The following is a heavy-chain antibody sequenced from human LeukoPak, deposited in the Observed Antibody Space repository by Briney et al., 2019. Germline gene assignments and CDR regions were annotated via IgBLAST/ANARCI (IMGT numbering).Heavy chain of an antibody. J-gene: IGHJ4*02. CDR1: GYTFTGYY. V-gene: IGHV1-2*06. D-gene: IGHD6-13*01. Sequence: ASVKVSCKASGYTFTGYYMHWVRQAPGQGLEWMGRINPNSGGTNYAQKFQGRVTMTRDTSISTAYMELSRLRSDDTAVYYCARVPYSSNWYGFDYWGQGTLVTVSS. CDR2: INPNSGGT. CDR3: ARVPYSSNWYGFDY.